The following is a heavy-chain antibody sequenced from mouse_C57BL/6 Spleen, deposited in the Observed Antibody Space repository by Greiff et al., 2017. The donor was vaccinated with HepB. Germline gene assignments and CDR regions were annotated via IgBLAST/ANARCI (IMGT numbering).Heavy chain of an antibody. V-gene: IGHV14-2*01. D-gene: IGHD4-1*01. CDR1: GFNIKDYY. Sequence: EVKLQESGAELVKPGASVKLSCTASGFNIKDYYMHWVKQRTEQGLEWIGRIDPEDGETKYDPKFQGKATITADTSSNTAYLQLSSLTSEDTAVYYCARKRVTWDESWFAYWGQGTLVTVSS. CDR2: IDPEDGET. J-gene: IGHJ3*01. CDR3: ARKRVTWDESWFAY.